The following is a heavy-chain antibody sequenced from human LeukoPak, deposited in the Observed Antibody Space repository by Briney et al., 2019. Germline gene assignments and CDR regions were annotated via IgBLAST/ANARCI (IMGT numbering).Heavy chain of an antibody. D-gene: IGHD3-22*01. J-gene: IGHJ4*02. V-gene: IGHV3-23*01. CDR3: AKVLGHYYDSSGYVPWDY. Sequence: GGSLRLSCAASGFTFTNYAMSWVRQAPGKGLEWVSAISGSGGSTYYADSVKGRFTISRDNSKNTLYLQMNSLRAEDTAVYYCAKVLGHYYDSSGYVPWDYWGQGTLVTVSS. CDR2: ISGSGGST. CDR1: GFTFTNYA.